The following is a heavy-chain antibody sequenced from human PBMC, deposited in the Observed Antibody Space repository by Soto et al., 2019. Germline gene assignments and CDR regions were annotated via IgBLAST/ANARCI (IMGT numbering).Heavy chain of an antibody. J-gene: IGHJ4*02. CDR2: ISGSGGST. Sequence: GGSLRLSFAASGFTFSSYAMSWVRQAPGKGLEWVSAISGSGGSTYYADSVKGRFTISRDNSKNTLYLQMNGLRAEDTAVYYCAKDFPDDSSGYYYGPIDYWGQGTLVTVSS. V-gene: IGHV3-23*01. D-gene: IGHD3-22*01. CDR1: GFTFSSYA. CDR3: AKDFPDDSSGYYYGPIDY.